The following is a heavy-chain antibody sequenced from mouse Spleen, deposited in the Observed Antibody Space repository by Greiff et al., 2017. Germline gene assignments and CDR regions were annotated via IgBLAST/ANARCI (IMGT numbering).Heavy chain of an antibody. CDR3: AREYDGLAY. Sequence: VQLQESGPGLVQPSQSLSITCTVSGFSLTSYGVHWVRQSPGKGLEWLGVIWSGGSTDYNAAFISRLSISKDNSKSQVFFKMNSLQADDTAIYYCAREYDGLAYWGQGTLVTVSA. J-gene: IGHJ3*01. CDR1: GFSLTSYG. V-gene: IGHV2-2*01. D-gene: IGHD2-14*01. CDR2: IWSGGST.